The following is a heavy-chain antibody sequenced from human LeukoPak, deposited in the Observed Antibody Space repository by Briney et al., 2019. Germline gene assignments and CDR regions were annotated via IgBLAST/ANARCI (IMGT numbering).Heavy chain of an antibody. CDR3: AKGVIFHYYDSSGYYYAYDPTFDY. V-gene: IGHV3-23*01. CDR2: ISGSGGST. CDR1: GFTFSSYA. D-gene: IGHD3-22*01. J-gene: IGHJ4*02. Sequence: GGSLRLSCAASGFTFSSYAMSWVRQAPGKGLEWVSAISGSGGSTYYADSVKGRVTISRDNSKNTLYLQMNSLRAEATAVSYCAKGVIFHYYDSSGYYYAYDPTFDYWGQGTLVTVSS.